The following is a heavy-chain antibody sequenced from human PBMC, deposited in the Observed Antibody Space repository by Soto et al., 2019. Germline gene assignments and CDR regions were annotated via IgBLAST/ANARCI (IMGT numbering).Heavy chain of an antibody. J-gene: IGHJ6*02. CDR3: ARGPAVTLITMVRGVINYGMDV. CDR2: IYYSGST. CDR1: GGSLSSYY. V-gene: IGHV4-59*01. D-gene: IGHD3-10*01. Sequence: XTLSLPCTVSGGSLSSYYWSWIRQPPGKGLELIGYIYYSGSTNYNPSLKSRVNISVDTYKNQFSLKLSSVTAADTAVYYCARGPAVTLITMVRGVINYGMDVWGQGTTVTVSS.